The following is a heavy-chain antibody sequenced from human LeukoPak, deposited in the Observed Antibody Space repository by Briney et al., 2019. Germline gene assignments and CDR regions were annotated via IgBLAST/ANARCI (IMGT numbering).Heavy chain of an antibody. CDR2: IGSGGST. CDR1: GFTFSSYA. V-gene: IGHV3-23*01. CDR3: AKGGSSSSWFSPPFYFDY. D-gene: IGHD6-13*01. Sequence: GGSLRLSCAASGFTFSSYAMTWVRQPPGKGLEWVSAIGSGGSTYYADSVKGRFTISRDNSKNTLYLQMNSLRAEDTAVYYCAKGGSSSSWFSPPFYFDYWGQGTLVTVSS. J-gene: IGHJ4*02.